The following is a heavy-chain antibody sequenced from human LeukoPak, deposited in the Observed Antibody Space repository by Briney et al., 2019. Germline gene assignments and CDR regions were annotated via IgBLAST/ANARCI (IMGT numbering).Heavy chain of an antibody. D-gene: IGHD2-15*01. Sequence: GGSLRLSCAASGFTFSSDAMSWVRQVPGKGLEWVSAISGSGGSTYYADSVKGRFTISRGNSKNTLYLQMNSLRAEDTAIYYCARDCSGGSCYGGHYYGMDVWGQGTTVTVSS. CDR3: ARDCSGGSCYGGHYYGMDV. V-gene: IGHV3-23*01. J-gene: IGHJ6*02. CDR2: ISGSGGST. CDR1: GFTFSSDA.